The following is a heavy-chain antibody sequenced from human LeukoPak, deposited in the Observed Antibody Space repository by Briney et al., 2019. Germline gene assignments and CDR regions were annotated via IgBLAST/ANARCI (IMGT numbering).Heavy chain of an antibody. CDR1: GGSISSYY. CDR3: ARDREDTAMVTWFDP. CDR2: IYTSGST. D-gene: IGHD5-18*01. Sequence: PSETLSLTCTVCGGSISSYYWSWIRQPAGKGLEWIGRIYTSGSTNYNPSLKSRVTMSVDTSKNQFSLKLSSVTAADTAVYYCARDREDTAMVTWFDPWGQGTMVTVSS. V-gene: IGHV4-4*07. J-gene: IGHJ5*02.